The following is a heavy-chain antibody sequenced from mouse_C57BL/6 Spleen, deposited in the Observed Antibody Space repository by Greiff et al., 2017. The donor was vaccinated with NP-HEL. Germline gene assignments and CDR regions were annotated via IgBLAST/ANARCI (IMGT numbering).Heavy chain of an antibody. CDR2: IYPGDGDT. D-gene: IGHD2-4*01. CDR1: GYAFSSYW. V-gene: IGHV1-80*01. Sequence: VMLVESGAELVKPGASVKISCKASGYAFSSYWMNWVKQRPGKGLEWIGQIYPGDGDTNYNGKFKGKATLTADKSSSTAYMQLSSLTSEDSAVYFCARKGDYGYYYAMDYWGQGTSVTVSS. CDR3: ARKGDYGYYYAMDY. J-gene: IGHJ4*01.